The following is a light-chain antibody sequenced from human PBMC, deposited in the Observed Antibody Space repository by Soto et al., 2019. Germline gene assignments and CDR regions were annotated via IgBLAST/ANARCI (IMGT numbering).Light chain of an antibody. CDR2: EVS. Sequence: QPVLNQPPSGSGSPGQSVTISCTGTSSDVGGYNYVSWYQQHPGKAPKLMIYEVSKRPSGVPDRFSGSKSGNTASLTVSGLQAEDEADYYCSSYAGIFYVFGTVTKVTVL. J-gene: IGLJ1*01. V-gene: IGLV2-8*01. CDR3: SSYAGIFYV. CDR1: SSDVGGYNY.